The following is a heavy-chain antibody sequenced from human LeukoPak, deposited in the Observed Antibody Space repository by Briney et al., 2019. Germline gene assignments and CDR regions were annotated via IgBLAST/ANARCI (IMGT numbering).Heavy chain of an antibody. CDR2: ISTSSSHI. Sequence: GGSLRLSCAASGFTFSSYSMNWVRQAPGKGLEWVSYISTSSSHIYYADSVKGRFTISRDNAKKSLYLQMNSLRAEDTAVYYCARYGWVTYYPPLDYWGQGTLVTVSS. V-gene: IGHV3-21*05. CDR1: GFTFSSYS. J-gene: IGHJ4*02. D-gene: IGHD3-10*01. CDR3: ARYGWVTYYPPLDY.